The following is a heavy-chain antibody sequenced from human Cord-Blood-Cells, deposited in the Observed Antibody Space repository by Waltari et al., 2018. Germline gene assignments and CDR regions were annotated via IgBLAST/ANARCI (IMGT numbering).Heavy chain of an antibody. Sequence: VQPGRSLRLSCAASGFTFSSYGMHWVSQAPGKGLEWVAVIWYDGSNKYYADSVKGRFTISRDNSKNTLYLQLNSLRAEDTAVYYCARDRAAGEDAFDIWGQGTMVTVSS. CDR2: IWYDGSNK. J-gene: IGHJ3*02. V-gene: IGHV3-33*01. CDR1: GFTFSSYG. CDR3: ARDRAAGEDAFDI. D-gene: IGHD7-27*01.